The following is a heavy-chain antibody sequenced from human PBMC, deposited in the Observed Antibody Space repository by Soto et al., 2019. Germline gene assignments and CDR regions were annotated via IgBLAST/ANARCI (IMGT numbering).Heavy chain of an antibody. J-gene: IGHJ6*02. CDR1: GGTFSSYA. CDR3: ARVVGMITFGGVIVRDYYYGMDV. Sequence: ASVKVSCKASGGTFSSYAISWVRQAPGQGLEWMGGIIPIFGTANYAQKFQGRVTITADESTSTAYMELSSLRSEDTAVYYCARVVGMITFGGVIVRDYYYGMDVWGQGTTVTVSS. V-gene: IGHV1-69*13. CDR2: IIPIFGTA. D-gene: IGHD3-16*02.